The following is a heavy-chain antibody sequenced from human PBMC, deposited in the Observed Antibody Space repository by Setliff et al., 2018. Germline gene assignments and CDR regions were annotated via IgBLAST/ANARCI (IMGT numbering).Heavy chain of an antibody. V-gene: IGHV3-30*02. J-gene: IGHJ4*02. Sequence: GGSLRLSCAASGFIFSDFGMHWVRQAPGKGLEWVAFIGNDGSNKNYADSVKGRFTISRDNSKNALYLQMNSLRAEDTAVYYCAKDLASGDYVYYFDYWGQGTLVTVSS. CDR3: AKDLASGDYVYYFDY. CDR1: GFIFSDFG. D-gene: IGHD4-17*01. CDR2: IGNDGSNK.